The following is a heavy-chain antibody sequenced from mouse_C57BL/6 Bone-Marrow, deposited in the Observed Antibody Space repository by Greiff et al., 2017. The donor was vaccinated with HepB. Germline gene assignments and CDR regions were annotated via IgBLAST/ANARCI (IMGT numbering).Heavy chain of an antibody. J-gene: IGHJ4*01. CDR2: INPSNGGT. Sequence: VQLLQPGTELVKPGASVKLSCKASGYTFTSYWMHWVKQRPGQGLEWIGNINPSNGGTNYNEKFKSKATLTVDKSSSTAYMQLSSLTSEDSAVYYCARYHYYGSSYEAMDYWGQGTSVTVSS. CDR3: ARYHYYGSSYEAMDY. D-gene: IGHD1-1*01. CDR1: GYTFTSYW. V-gene: IGHV1-53*01.